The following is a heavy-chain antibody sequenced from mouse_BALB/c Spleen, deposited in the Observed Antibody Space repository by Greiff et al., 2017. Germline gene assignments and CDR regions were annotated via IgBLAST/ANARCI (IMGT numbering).Heavy chain of an antibody. V-gene: IGHV1-7*01. CDR3: ARWNYYGSRSFDY. CDR2: INPSTGYT. D-gene: IGHD1-1*01. CDR1: GYTFTSYW. Sequence: QVQLKQSGAELAKPGASVKMSCKASGYTFTSYWMHWVKQRPGQGLEWIGYINPSTGYTEYNQKFKDKATLTADKSSSTAYMQLSSLTSEDSAVYYCARWNYYGSRSFDYWGQGTTLTVSS. J-gene: IGHJ2*01.